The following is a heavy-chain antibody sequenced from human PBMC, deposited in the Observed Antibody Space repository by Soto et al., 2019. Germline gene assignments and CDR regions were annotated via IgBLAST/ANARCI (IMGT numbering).Heavy chain of an antibody. CDR3: ARDFDILTGYYQVTYFDY. CDR2: IWYDGSNK. Sequence: GGSLRLSCAASGFTFSSYGMHWVRQAPGKGLEWVAVIWYDGSNKYYADSVKGRFTISRDNSKNTLYLQMNSLRAEDTAVYYCARDFDILTGYYQVTYFDYWGQGTLVTVSS. D-gene: IGHD3-9*01. CDR1: GFTFSSYG. V-gene: IGHV3-33*01. J-gene: IGHJ4*02.